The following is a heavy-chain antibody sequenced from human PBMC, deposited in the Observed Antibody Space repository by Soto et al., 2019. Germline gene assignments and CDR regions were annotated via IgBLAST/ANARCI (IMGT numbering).Heavy chain of an antibody. Sequence: LRLSCAASGFTFSSYSMNWVRQAPGKGLEWVSSISSSSSYIYYADSVKGRFTISRDNAKNSLYLQMNSLRAEDTAVYYCARVNDYVWGSDYWGQGTLVTVS. J-gene: IGHJ4*02. V-gene: IGHV3-21*01. CDR1: GFTFSSYS. CDR3: ARVNDYVWGSDY. CDR2: ISSSSSYI. D-gene: IGHD3-16*01.